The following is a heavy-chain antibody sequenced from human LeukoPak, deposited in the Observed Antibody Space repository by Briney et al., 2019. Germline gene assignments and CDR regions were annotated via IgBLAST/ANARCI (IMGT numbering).Heavy chain of an antibody. Sequence: GGPLRLSCVISGFTFTSYDFNWVRQAPGKGLEWVSYISNGGGTIYYADSVKGRFTISRDNAKNSVFLQMNTLRAEDTAVCYCVRDSYMFGSDYWGQGTLVTVSS. CDR2: ISNGGGTI. J-gene: IGHJ4*02. CDR3: VRDSYMFGSDY. V-gene: IGHV3-48*03. CDR1: GFTFTSYD. D-gene: IGHD3-10*02.